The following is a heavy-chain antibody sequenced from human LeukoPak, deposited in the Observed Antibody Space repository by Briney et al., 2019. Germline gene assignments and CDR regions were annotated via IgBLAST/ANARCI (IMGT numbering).Heavy chain of an antibody. D-gene: IGHD3-10*01. CDR3: ARDFRYYYGSGSYYPYY. Sequence: GGSLRLSCAASGFTFSSYAMHWVRQAPGKGLEWVAVISYDGSNKYYADSVKGRFTISRDNSKYTLYLQMNSLRAEDTAVYYCARDFRYYYGSGSYYPYYWGQGTLVTVSS. V-gene: IGHV3-30-3*01. J-gene: IGHJ4*02. CDR1: GFTFSSYA. CDR2: ISYDGSNK.